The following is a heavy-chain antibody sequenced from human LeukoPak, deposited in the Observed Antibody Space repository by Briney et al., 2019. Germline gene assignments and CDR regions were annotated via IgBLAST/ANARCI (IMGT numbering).Heavy chain of an antibody. CDR3: ARARMIVKGFDP. D-gene: IGHD3-22*01. CDR1: GYTFTSYY. CDR2: INPSGGST. J-gene: IGHJ5*02. V-gene: IGHV1-46*01. Sequence: ASVKVSCKASGYTFTSYYMHWVRQAPGQGLEWMGIINPSGGSTSYAQKFQGRVTMTRDTSTSTVYMELSSLRSVDTAVYYCARARMIVKGFDPWGQGTLVTVSS.